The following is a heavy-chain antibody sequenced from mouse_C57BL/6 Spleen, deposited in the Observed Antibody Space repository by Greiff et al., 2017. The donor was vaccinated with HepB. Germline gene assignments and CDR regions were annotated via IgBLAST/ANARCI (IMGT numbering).Heavy chain of an antibody. CDR3: ARGPNYGSSWFAY. J-gene: IGHJ3*01. CDR1: GYAFSSSW. CDR2: IYPGDGDT. V-gene: IGHV1-82*01. D-gene: IGHD1-1*01. Sequence: VMLVESGPELVKPGASVKISCKASGYAFSSSWMNWVKQRPGKGLEWIGRIYPGDGDTNYNGKFKGKATLTADKSSSTAYMQLSSLTSEDSAVYFCARGPNYGSSWFAYWGQGTLVTVSA.